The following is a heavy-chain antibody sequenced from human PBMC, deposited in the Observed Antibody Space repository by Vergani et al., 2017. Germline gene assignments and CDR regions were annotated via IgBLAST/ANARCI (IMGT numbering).Heavy chain of an antibody. Sequence: QVQLQQWGAGLLKPSETLSLTCAVYGGSFSGYYWSWIRQPPGKGLEWIGEINHSGSTNYNPSLKSRVTISVDTSKNQFSLKLSSVTAADTAVYYCCGDSSGWEKYFDYWGQGTLVTVSS. CDR3: CGDSSGWEKYFDY. CDR1: GGSFSGYY. D-gene: IGHD6-19*01. J-gene: IGHJ4*02. CDR2: INHSGST. V-gene: IGHV4-34*01.